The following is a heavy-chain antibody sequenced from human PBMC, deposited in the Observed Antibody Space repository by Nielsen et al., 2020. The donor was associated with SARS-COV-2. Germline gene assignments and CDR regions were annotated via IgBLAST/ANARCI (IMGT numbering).Heavy chain of an antibody. CDR3: ARDRDYYDSSASQGNDY. CDR2: ISSDGTNQ. J-gene: IGHJ4*02. V-gene: IGHV3-33*05. D-gene: IGHD3-22*01. Sequence: WIRQPRGNGLEWVALISSDGTNQHYADSVKGRFTISRDNAKNSLYLHMNSLRAEDTAVYYCARDRDYYDSSASQGNDYWGQGTLVTVSS.